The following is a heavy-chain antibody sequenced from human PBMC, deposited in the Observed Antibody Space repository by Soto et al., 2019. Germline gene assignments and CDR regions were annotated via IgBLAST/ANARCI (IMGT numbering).Heavy chain of an antibody. Sequence: EVQLLASGGGSVEPGGSLRLSCAGSGFTFIHYAMNWVRQAPGKGLEWVSTISGGGDAPFFAGSVRGRFTISRDNSKNTVTLQMNNLGVEDTAVYFCARKVPGSTSRPDYWYFDLWGRGTLVTVSS. V-gene: IGHV3-23*01. D-gene: IGHD3-10*01. CDR2: ISGGGDAP. CDR3: ARKVPGSTSRPDYWYFDL. CDR1: GFTFIHYA. J-gene: IGHJ2*01.